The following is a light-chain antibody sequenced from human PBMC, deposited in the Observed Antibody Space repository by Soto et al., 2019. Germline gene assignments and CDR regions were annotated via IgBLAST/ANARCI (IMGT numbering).Light chain of an antibody. Sequence: QSVLAQPASVSGSPGQSITISCTGTSSDVGGYNYVSWYQQYPGKAPKLMIYDVTNRPSGVSNRFSGSTSGSTASLTISGLQTGDEADYYCCSYVGASIFVCGTGTKVTVL. CDR1: SSDVGGYNY. V-gene: IGLV2-14*01. CDR2: DVT. CDR3: CSYVGASIFV. J-gene: IGLJ1*01.